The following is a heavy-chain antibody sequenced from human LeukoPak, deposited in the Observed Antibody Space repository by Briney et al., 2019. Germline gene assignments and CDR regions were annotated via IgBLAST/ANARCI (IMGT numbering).Heavy chain of an antibody. D-gene: IGHD3-22*01. Sequence: GASVKVSCKASGYTFTSYGISWVRQAPGQGLEWMGWISAYNGNTNYAQKLQGRVTMTTDTSTSTAYMELRSLRSDDTAVYYCARAEQHPYKHYYDSSGYQDYWGQGTLVTVSS. J-gene: IGHJ4*02. V-gene: IGHV1-18*01. CDR2: ISAYNGNT. CDR1: GYTFTSYG. CDR3: ARAEQHPYKHYYDSSGYQDY.